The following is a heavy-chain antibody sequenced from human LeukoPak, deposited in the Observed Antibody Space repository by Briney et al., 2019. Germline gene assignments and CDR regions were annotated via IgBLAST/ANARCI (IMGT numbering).Heavy chain of an antibody. CDR3: SRRGGSNGWGDFDF. CDR1: GFTFNRHA. CDR2: IGGSGVSI. Sequence: GGSLRLFCTASGFTFNRHAFNWVRQAPGKGLEWVSSIGGSGVSIFYADSVKGRFTISRDNGKNTVYLQMNSLRAEDTAIYYCSRRGGSNGWGDFDFWGQGTLVSVSS. D-gene: IGHD6-19*01. J-gene: IGHJ4*02. V-gene: IGHV3-23*01.